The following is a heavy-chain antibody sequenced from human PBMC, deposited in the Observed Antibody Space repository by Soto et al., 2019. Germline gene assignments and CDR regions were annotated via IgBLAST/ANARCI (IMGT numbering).Heavy chain of an antibody. CDR1: GGSFSGYY. CDR2: INHSGST. J-gene: IGHJ3*02. V-gene: IGHV4-34*01. CDR3: ARDFEGVVAVAANDAFDI. Sequence: PSETLSLTCAVYGGSFSGYYWSWIRQPPGKGLEWIGEINHSGSTNYNPSPKSRVTISVDTSKNQFSLKLSSVTAADTAVYYCARDFEGVVAVAANDAFDIWGQGTMVTVSS. D-gene: IGHD6-19*01.